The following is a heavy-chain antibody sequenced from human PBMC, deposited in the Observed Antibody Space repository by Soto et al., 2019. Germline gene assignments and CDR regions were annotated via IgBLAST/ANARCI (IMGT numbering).Heavy chain of an antibody. CDR2: INPSGGST. V-gene: IGHV1-46*01. CDR3: ARDLRSTRTQWLVSDPFDI. D-gene: IGHD6-19*01. CDR1: GYTFTTYF. J-gene: IGHJ3*02. Sequence: ASVKVSCKASGYTFTTYFMHWVRQAPGQGLEWMGIINPSGGSTSYAQKFQGRVTMTRDTSTSTVYMELSSLRSDDTTVYYCARDLRSTRTQWLVSDPFDIWGQGTMVIVSS.